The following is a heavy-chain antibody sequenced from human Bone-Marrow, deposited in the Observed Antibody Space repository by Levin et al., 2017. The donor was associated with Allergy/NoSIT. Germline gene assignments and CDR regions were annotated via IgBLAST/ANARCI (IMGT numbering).Heavy chain of an antibody. CDR3: AREGPYSTFDY. Sequence: GESLKISCAASGFTFSAHYMTWFRQAPGKGLEYISYISSSGDTIYYADSVKGRFTISRDNAKNSLFLQMNSLRAGDTAVYYCAREGPYSTFDYWGQGTPVTVSS. J-gene: IGHJ4*02. D-gene: IGHD6-13*01. CDR1: GFTFSAHY. CDR2: ISSSGDTI. V-gene: IGHV3-11*01.